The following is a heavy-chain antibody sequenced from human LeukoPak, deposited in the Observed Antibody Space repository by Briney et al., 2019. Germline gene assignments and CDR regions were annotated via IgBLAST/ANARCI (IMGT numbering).Heavy chain of an antibody. J-gene: IGHJ4*02. CDR2: IYPGDSDT. V-gene: IGHV5-51*01. CDR1: GYSFTSYW. CDR3: ARGDQDTAMVTNFDY. Sequence: GESLKISGKGSGYSFTSYWIGWVRQMPGKGLEWMGIIYPGDSDTRYSPSFQGQVTISADKSISTAYLQWSSLKASDTAMYYCARGDQDTAMVTNFDYWGQGTLVTVSS. D-gene: IGHD5-18*01.